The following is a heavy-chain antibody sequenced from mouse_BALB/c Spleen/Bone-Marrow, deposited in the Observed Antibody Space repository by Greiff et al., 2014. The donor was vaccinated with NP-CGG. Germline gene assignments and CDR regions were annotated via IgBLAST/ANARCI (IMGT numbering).Heavy chain of an antibody. V-gene: IGHV1-62-2*01. CDR1: GYTFTEYT. CDR3: ARHEEIFITTAAWFAY. J-gene: IGHJ3*01. Sequence: VQLQQSGAELVKPGASVKLSCKASGYTFTEYTIHWVKQRSGQGLEWIGWFYPGSGSIKYNEKFKDKATLTADKSSSTVYMELSRLTSEDSAFYFCARHEEIFITTAAWFAYWGQGTLVTVSA. CDR2: FYPGSGSI. D-gene: IGHD1-2*01.